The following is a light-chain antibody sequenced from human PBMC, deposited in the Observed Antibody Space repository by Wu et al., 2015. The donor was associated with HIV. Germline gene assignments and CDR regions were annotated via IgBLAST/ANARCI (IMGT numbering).Light chain of an antibody. V-gene: IGKV3-20*01. Sequence: DIVLTQSPGTLSLSPGERAILSCRASQSVRNNYLAWFQQKPGQAPRLLIYGVSSRATGIPARFSGSGSGTDFTLTITRLESEDFAVYYCQQYETSITFGQGTRL. CDR3: QQYETSIT. J-gene: IGKJ5*01. CDR2: GVS. CDR1: QSVRNNY.